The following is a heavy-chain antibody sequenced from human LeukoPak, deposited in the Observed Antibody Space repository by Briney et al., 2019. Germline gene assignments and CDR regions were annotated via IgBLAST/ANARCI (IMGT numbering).Heavy chain of an antibody. CDR1: GFDFSNYW. D-gene: IGHD4-17*01. CDR3: TSHDYGDYITFDI. J-gene: IGHJ3*02. V-gene: IGHV3-7*03. CDR2: IKQDGSEK. Sequence: GGSLRLSCAASGFDFSNYWMYWVRQAPGKGLEWVANIKQDGSEKYYVDSVRGRFTISRDNAKNSLSLQMNSLRAEDTAVYFCTSHDYGDYITFDIWGQGTMVTVSS.